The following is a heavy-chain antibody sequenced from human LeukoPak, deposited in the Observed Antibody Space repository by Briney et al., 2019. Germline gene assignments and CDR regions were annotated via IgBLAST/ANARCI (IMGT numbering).Heavy chain of an antibody. CDR3: AKASVGATDYYYYYMDV. Sequence: PGGSLRLSCAASGFTFSSYGMHWVRRAPGKALEWVAFIRYDGSNKYYADSVKGRFTISRDNSKNTLYLQMNSLRAEATAVYYCAKASVGATDYYYYYMDVWGKGTTVTVSS. V-gene: IGHV3-30*02. J-gene: IGHJ6*03. CDR2: IRYDGSNK. CDR1: GFTFSSYG. D-gene: IGHD1-26*01.